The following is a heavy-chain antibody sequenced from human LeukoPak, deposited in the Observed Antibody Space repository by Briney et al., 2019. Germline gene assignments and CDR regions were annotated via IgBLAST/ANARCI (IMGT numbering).Heavy chain of an antibody. CDR2: IYPGDSDT. J-gene: IGHJ4*02. D-gene: IGHD6-6*01. V-gene: IGHV5-51*01. CDR3: ARSVRLRYVDS. CDR1: GYSFTGYW. Sequence: GESLKISCKGFGYSFTGYWIGWVRQMPGKGLEWMGIIYPGDSDTRYSPSFQGQVTISADKSISTAYLQWSSLKASDTAMYYCARSVRLRYVDSWGQGTLVTVSS.